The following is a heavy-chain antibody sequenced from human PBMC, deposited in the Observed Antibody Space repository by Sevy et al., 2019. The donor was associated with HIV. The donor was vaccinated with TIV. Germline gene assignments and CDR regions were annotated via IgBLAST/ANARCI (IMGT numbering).Heavy chain of an antibody. CDR3: ARSEGSSWRYYYYGMDV. Sequence: ASVKVSCKASGYTFTGYYMHWVRQAPGQGLEWMGWINPNSGGTNYAQKFQGRVTMTRDTSISTAYMELSRLRSDDTAGDYCARSEGSSWRYYYYGMDVWGQGTTVTVSS. J-gene: IGHJ6*02. CDR2: INPNSGGT. CDR1: GYTFTGYY. V-gene: IGHV1-2*02. D-gene: IGHD6-13*01.